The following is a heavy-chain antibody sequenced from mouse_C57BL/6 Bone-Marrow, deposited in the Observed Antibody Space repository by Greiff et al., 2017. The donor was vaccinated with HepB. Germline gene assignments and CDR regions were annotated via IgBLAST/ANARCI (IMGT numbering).Heavy chain of an antibody. D-gene: IGHD1-1*01. Sequence: QFQLHPSVPYLFHPFSSVNISCTASCYAFIRSWMNWVKQRPGKGLEWIGRIYPGDGDTNYNGNFNGKATLTADKSSSTAYMQLSSLTSEDSAVYFCAEYYGSRRYFDVWGTGTTVTVSS. J-gene: IGHJ1*03. CDR2: IYPGDGDT. CDR1: CYAFIRSW. CDR3: AEYYGSRRYFDV. V-gene: IGHV1-82*01.